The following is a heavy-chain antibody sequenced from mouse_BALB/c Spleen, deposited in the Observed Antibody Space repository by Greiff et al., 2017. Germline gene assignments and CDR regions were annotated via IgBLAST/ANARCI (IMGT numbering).Heavy chain of an antibody. D-gene: IGHD2-3*01. CDR1: GFNIKDTY. J-gene: IGHJ2*01. Sequence: VQLQQSGAELVKPGASVKLSCTASGFNIKDTYMHWVKQRPEQGLEWIGRIDPANGNTKYDPKFQGKATITADTSSNTAYLQISSLTSEDTAVYYCASDGYLYYFDYWGQGTTLTVSS. V-gene: IGHV14-3*02. CDR2: IDPANGNT. CDR3: ASDGYLYYFDY.